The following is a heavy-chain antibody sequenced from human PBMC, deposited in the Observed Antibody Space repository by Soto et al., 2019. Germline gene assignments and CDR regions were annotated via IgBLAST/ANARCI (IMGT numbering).Heavy chain of an antibody. V-gene: IGHV4-59*08. Sequence: QVQLQESGPGLVKPSETLSLSCTVSGGSISSYYWSWFRQSPGKRMEWIGYVHHSWGSSYNPSLQSRVAISQDPSKRQFSLKVTPGTATDTAVYYCARQGFGPLHGLVDVWGKGTTVTVSS. D-gene: IGHD3-10*01. CDR1: GGSISSYY. CDR2: VHHSWGS. CDR3: ARQGFGPLHGLVDV. J-gene: IGHJ6*04.